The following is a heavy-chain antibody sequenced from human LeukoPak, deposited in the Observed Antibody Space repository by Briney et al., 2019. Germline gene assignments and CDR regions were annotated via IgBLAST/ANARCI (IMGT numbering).Heavy chain of an antibody. D-gene: IGHD3-10*01. CDR3: ARGIYFGSGRGPMDV. V-gene: IGHV1-3*04. J-gene: IGHJ6*01. CDR1: GYIFTTYA. Sequence: ASVKVSCKASGYIFTTYAMHWARQAPGQRPEWTGWINIGNGETKYSQKFQGRVTITRDTSASTAYMEMSSLTSEDTAVYYCARGIYFGSGRGPMDVWGQGTTVTVSS. CDR2: INIGNGET.